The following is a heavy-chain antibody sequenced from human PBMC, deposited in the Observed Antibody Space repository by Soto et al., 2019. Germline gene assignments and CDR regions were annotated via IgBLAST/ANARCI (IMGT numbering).Heavy chain of an antibody. CDR3: ARMVRGSTVGYYYYMDV. D-gene: IGHD3-10*01. CDR1: GYTFTSHG. CDR2: ISPYNGDT. J-gene: IGHJ6*03. Sequence: QVQLVQSGAEVKKPGASVKVSCKTSGYTFTSHGISWVRQAPGQGLEWMGWISPYNGDTNYAQKLQGRVSVTTDSSTRTAYMELRSLRSEDTAVYYCARMVRGSTVGYYYYMDVWGKGTTVTVS. V-gene: IGHV1-18*01.